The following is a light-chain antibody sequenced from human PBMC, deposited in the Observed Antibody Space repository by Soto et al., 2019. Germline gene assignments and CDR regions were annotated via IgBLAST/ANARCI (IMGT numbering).Light chain of an antibody. J-gene: IGKJ1*01. V-gene: IGKV3-20*01. CDR1: QRVSARY. CDR2: GAS. CDR3: QQYSDSPPT. Sequence: IVLTQSPGTPSLSPGDRATLSCRASQRVSARYLAWFHQKPGQAPRLLIFGASARATGIPDRFSGSGSGTDFTLTIDRLQPEDFAMYYCQQYSDSPPTFGQGTKLEIK.